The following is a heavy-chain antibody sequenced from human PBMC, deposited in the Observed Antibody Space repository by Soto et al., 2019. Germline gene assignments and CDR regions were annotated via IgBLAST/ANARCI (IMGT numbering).Heavy chain of an antibody. V-gene: IGHV3-23*01. D-gene: IGHD1-7*01. CDR1: GFTFSSYG. CDR2: SSATGAGT. J-gene: IGHJ1*01. CDR3: AKDGWAVGNYGSYSDF. Sequence: EVQLLESGGGLVQPGGSLRLSCAASGFTFSSYGMTWVRQAPGKGLEWVSFSSATGAGTYYADSVKGRFTISRDNSKNTLYLQMTSLRADDTAVYYCAKDGWAVGNYGSYSDFWGQSALVMVSS.